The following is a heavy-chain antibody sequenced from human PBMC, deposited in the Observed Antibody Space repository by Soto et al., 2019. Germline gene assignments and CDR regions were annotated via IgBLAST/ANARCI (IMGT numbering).Heavy chain of an antibody. CDR3: AKDVRYSRSWYFDS. CDR2: ISGSGGST. CDR1: GCTFSSYA. D-gene: IGHD6-13*01. Sequence: GGSLRLSCAASGCTFSSYAMSWVRKAPGKGLEWVSAISGSGGSTYYADSVKGRFTISRDNSKNTLYLQMNSLRAEDTAVYYCAKDVRYSRSWYFDSWGQGNLVT. J-gene: IGHJ4*02. V-gene: IGHV3-23*01.